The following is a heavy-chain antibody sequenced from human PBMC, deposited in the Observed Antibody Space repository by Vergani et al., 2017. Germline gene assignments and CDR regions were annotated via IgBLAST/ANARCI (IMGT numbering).Heavy chain of an antibody. J-gene: IGHJ4*02. D-gene: IGHD5-24*01. V-gene: IGHV3-7*01. CDR2: IKQDGSEK. CDR1: GFTFSSYW. Sequence: VQLVESGGGLVKPGGSLRLSCAASGFTFSSYWMSWVRQAPGKGLEWVANIKQDGSEKYYVDSVKGRFTISRDNAKNSLYLQMNSLRAEDTAVYYCAKDPMATIMFPTFDYWGQGTLVTVSS. CDR3: AKDPMATIMFPTFDY.